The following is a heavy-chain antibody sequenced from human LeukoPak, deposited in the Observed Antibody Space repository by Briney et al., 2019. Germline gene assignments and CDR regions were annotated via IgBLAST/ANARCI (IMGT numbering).Heavy chain of an antibody. D-gene: IGHD6-19*01. CDR1: GFTFSSYW. Sequence: GGSLRLSCAASGFTFSSYWMSWVRQAPGKGLEWVANIKQDGSEKYYVDSVKGRFTISRDNAKNSLYLQMNSLRAEDTAVYYCARDSIKEWLVRTVGIDYWGQGTLVTVSS. J-gene: IGHJ4*02. CDR2: IKQDGSEK. V-gene: IGHV3-7*01. CDR3: ARDSIKEWLVRTVGIDY.